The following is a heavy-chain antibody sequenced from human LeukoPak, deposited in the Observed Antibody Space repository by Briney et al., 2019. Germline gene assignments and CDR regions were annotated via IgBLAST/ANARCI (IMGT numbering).Heavy chain of an antibody. V-gene: IGHV3-7*03. CDR2: IKEDGSEK. J-gene: IGHJ4*02. Sequence: PGGSLRLSCAASGFTFTSYWMNWVRQAPGKGLEWVANIKEDGSEKYYVDSVKGRFTISRDNAKNSVCLQMNSLRAEDTAVYYCARDNGFWGQGTLVTVSS. CDR3: ARDNGF. CDR1: GFTFTSYW. D-gene: IGHD2-8*01.